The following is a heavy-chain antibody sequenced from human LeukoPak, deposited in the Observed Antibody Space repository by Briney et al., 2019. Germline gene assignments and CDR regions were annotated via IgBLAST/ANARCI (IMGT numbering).Heavy chain of an antibody. Sequence: ASVKVSCKASGYMFTGNYMNWVRQAPGQGLEWMGWINPNNGGTNYAQKFQGRVTMTTDTSTNTAYMEMRSLTSDDTAVYYCARDGAHCGSANCYFDNWGQGTLVIVSS. CDR2: INPNNGGT. CDR1: GYMFTGNY. V-gene: IGHV1-2*02. J-gene: IGHJ4*02. CDR3: ARDGAHCGSANCYFDN. D-gene: IGHD2-2*01.